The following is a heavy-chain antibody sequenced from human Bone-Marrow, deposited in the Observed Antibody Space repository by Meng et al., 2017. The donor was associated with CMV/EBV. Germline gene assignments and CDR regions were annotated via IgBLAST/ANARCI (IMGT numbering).Heavy chain of an antibody. D-gene: IGHD3-3*01. CDR3: TRGDDSWGGYSLYYGMDV. V-gene: IGHV1-2*02. CDR2: INPHSGVT. J-gene: IGHJ6*02. CDR1: GYTFTDIY. Sequence: ASAMVSCKASGYTFTDIYIHWVRQAPGQGLEWMGCINPHSGVTNYTQKFQGRFTLTRDTSINTAYMELTRLRSDDTAVYYCTRGDDSWGGYSLYYGMDVWGQGTTVTVSS.